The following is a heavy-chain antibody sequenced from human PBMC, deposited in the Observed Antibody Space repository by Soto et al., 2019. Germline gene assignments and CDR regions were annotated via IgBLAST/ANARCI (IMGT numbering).Heavy chain of an antibody. D-gene: IGHD5-12*01. Sequence: PGGSLRLSCAASGFTFSSYEMNWVRQAPGKGLEWVSYISSSGSTIYYADSVKGGFTISRDNAKNSLYLQMNILRTEDTAVFYCAVATRTIACDIWGRETIVTVSS. CDR2: ISSSGSTI. J-gene: IGHJ3*02. CDR1: GFTFSSYE. V-gene: IGHV3-48*03. CDR3: AVATRTIACDI.